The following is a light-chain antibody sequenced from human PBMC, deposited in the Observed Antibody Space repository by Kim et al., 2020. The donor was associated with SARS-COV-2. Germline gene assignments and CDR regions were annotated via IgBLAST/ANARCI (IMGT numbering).Light chain of an antibody. Sequence: QSALTQPASVSGSPGQSITISCTGTSSLVGDYNYVSWYQQHPDKAPKLIIYDASDRPSGVSTHFSGSKSGNTASLTISGLQAADEADYYCTSYTGADTVVFGGGTQLTVL. CDR3: TSYTGADTVV. CDR1: SSLVGDYNY. V-gene: IGLV2-14*03. CDR2: DAS. J-gene: IGLJ2*01.